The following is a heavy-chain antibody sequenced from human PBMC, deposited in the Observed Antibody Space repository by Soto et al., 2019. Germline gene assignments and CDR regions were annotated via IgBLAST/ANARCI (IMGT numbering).Heavy chain of an antibody. CDR2: IYYSGST. CDR1: GGSISSSSYY. J-gene: IGHJ4*02. CDR3: AAWIIMTPLWNY. D-gene: IGHD3-16*01. V-gene: IGHV4-39*01. Sequence: SETLSLTCTVSGGSISSSSYYWGWIRQPPGKGLEWIGSIYYSGSTYYNPSLKSRVTISVDTSKNQFSLKLSSVTAADTAVYYCAAWIIMTPLWNYWGQGTLVTVSS.